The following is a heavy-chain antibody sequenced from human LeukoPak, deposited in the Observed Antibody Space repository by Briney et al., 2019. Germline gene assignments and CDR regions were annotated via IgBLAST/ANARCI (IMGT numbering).Heavy chain of an antibody. CDR1: GYSISSGYY. J-gene: IGHJ6*03. CDR3: ARHDYYYYYMDV. V-gene: IGHV4-38-2*01. CDR2: IYQSGST. Sequence: PSETLSLTCAASGYSISSGYYWGWIRQPPGKGLEWIGSIYQSGSTYYNPSLKSRVTISVDTSKNQFSLKLSSVTAADTAVYYCARHDYYYYYMDVWGKGTTVTVS.